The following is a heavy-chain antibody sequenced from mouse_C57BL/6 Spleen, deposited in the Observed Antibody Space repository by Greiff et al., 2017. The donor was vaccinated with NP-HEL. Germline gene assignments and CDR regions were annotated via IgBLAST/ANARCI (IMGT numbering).Heavy chain of an antibody. J-gene: IGHJ1*03. CDR1: GFTFSSYA. Sequence: EVQGVESGGGLVKPGGSLKLSCAASGFTFSSYAMSWVRQTPEKRLEWVATISDGGSYTYYPDNVKGRFTISRDNAKNNLYLQMSHLKSEDTAMYYCARGGTVVASMNFDVWGTRTTVTVSS. CDR2: ISDGGSYT. CDR3: ARGGTVVASMNFDV. V-gene: IGHV5-4*01. D-gene: IGHD1-1*01.